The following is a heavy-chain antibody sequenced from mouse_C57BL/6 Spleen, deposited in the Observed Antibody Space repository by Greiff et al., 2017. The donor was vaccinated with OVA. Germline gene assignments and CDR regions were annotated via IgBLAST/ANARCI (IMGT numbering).Heavy chain of an antibody. D-gene: IGHD1-1*01. V-gene: IGHV1-61*01. Sequence: VQLQQPGAELVRPGSSVKLSCKASGYTFTSYWMDWVKQRPGQGLEWIGNIYPSDSETHYNQKFKDKATLTVDKSSSTAYMQLSSLTSEDSAVYYCARNRYYYGAYYAMDYWGQGTSVTVSS. J-gene: IGHJ4*01. CDR1: GYTFTSYW. CDR2: IYPSDSET. CDR3: ARNRYYYGAYYAMDY.